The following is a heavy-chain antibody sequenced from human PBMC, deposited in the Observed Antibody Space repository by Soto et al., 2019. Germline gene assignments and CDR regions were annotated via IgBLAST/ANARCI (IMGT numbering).Heavy chain of an antibody. CDR1: GYTLTELS. CDR3: ATDQAGGAARFYYYYGMDV. V-gene: IGHV1-24*01. D-gene: IGHD6-6*01. CDR2: FDPEDGET. Sequence: GASVKVSCKVSGYTLTELSMHWVRQAPGKGLEWMGGFDPEDGETIYAQKFQGRVTMTEDTSTDTAYMELSSLRSEDTAVYYCATDQAGGAARFYYYYGMDVWGQGTTVTVSS. J-gene: IGHJ6*02.